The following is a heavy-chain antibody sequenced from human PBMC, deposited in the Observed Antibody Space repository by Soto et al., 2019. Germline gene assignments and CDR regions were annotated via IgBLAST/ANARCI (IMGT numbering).Heavy chain of an antibody. Sequence: EVQLLESGGGLVQPGGSLRLSCAASGFTFSTYAMNWVRQAPGNGLEWVAAISGSGGSIHYADSVEGRFTISRDNSKNTLYLQMNTLRAEDTAVYHCVKGFWKRDVWGQGTTVTVSS. CDR2: ISGSGGSI. CDR3: VKGFWKRDV. V-gene: IGHV3-23*01. CDR1: GFTFSTYA. J-gene: IGHJ6*02. D-gene: IGHD1-1*01.